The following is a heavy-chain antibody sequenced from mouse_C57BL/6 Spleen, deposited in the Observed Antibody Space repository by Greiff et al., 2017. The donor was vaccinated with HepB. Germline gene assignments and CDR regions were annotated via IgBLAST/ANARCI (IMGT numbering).Heavy chain of an antibody. CDR2: ISSGGSYT. CDR1: GFTFSSYG. J-gene: IGHJ2*01. Sequence: VQLKESGGDLVKPGGSLKLSCAASGFTFSSYGMSWVRQTPDKRLEWVATISSGGSYTYYPDSVKGRFTIARDNAKNTLYLQMSSLKSEDTAMYYCARHNWDYFDYWGQGTTLTVSS. V-gene: IGHV5-6*01. D-gene: IGHD4-1*02. CDR3: ARHNWDYFDY.